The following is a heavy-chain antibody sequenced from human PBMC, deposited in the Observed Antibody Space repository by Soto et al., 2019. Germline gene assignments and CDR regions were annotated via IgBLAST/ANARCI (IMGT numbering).Heavy chain of an antibody. J-gene: IGHJ4*02. V-gene: IGHV2-26*01. CDR1: GFSLSSARMS. CDR2: IFSSDAK. CDR3: TRIRGWGWLGPNDY. D-gene: IGHD3-10*01. Sequence: QVTLKESGPVLVKPTETLTLTCTVSGFSLSSARMSVSWIRQPPGKALEWLAHIFSSDAKSYSASLKSRLTISKDTSKSQVVLTMTSMNPVDTATYYCTRIRGWGWLGPNDYWGQGTLVTVSS.